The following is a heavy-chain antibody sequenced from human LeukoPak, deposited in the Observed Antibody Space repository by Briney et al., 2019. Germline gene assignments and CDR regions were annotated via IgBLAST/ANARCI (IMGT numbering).Heavy chain of an antibody. CDR3: ARDVYNSYSFGY. D-gene: IGHD5/OR15-5a*01. J-gene: IGHJ4*02. Sequence: PGGSLRLSCAASGFTFSGYNMNWVRQAPGKGLEWVSSISSSGSNIDYADSVKGRFTISRDNAKNSLYLQMNSLSAEDTAVYYCARDVYNSYSFGYWGQGTPVTVSS. V-gene: IGHV3-21*01. CDR1: GFTFSGYN. CDR2: ISSSGSNI.